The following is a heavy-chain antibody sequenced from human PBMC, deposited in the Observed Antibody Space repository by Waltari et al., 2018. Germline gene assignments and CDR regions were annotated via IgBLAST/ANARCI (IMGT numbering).Heavy chain of an antibody. J-gene: IGHJ4*02. Sequence: QVQLQQWGAGLLKPSETLSLTCAVYGGSFSGYYWSWIRQPPGKGLEWIGEINHSGSTTYNPSLKSRVTISVDTSKNQFSLKLSSVTAADTAVYYCARINVLRYFDWPNYFDYWGQGTLVTVSS. CDR2: INHSGST. CDR1: GGSFSGYY. V-gene: IGHV4-34*01. CDR3: ARINVLRYFDWPNYFDY. D-gene: IGHD3-9*01.